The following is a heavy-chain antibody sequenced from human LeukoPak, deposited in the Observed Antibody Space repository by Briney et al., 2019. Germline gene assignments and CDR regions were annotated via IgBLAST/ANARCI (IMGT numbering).Heavy chain of an antibody. V-gene: IGHV4-34*01. CDR3: ARGHSSGWYSNRPGWFDP. Sequence: SETLSLTCAVYGGSFSGYYWSWIRQPPGKGLEWIGEINHSGSTNYNPSLKSRVTISVDTSKNQFSLKLSSVTAADTAVYYCARGHSSGWYSNRPGWFDPWGQGTLVTVSS. CDR2: INHSGST. CDR1: GGSFSGYY. J-gene: IGHJ5*02. D-gene: IGHD6-19*01.